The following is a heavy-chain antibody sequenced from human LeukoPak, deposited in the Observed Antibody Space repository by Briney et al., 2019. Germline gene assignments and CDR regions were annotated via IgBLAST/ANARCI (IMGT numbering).Heavy chain of an antibody. J-gene: IGHJ5*02. CDR2: ISGSGGST. CDR3: AKHPHPDYYDSSGYFSP. Sequence: GGSLRLSCAASGFTFSNYAMNWVRQAPGKGLEWVSAISGSGGSTYYADSVKGRFTISRDNSKNTLYLQMNSLRAEDTAVYYCAKHPHPDYYDSSGYFSPWGQGTLVTVSS. CDR1: GFTFSNYA. V-gene: IGHV3-23*01. D-gene: IGHD3-22*01.